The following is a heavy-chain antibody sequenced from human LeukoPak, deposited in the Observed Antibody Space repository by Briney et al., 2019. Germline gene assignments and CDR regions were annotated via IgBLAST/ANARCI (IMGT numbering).Heavy chain of an antibody. CDR3: ARDSSGYRHLDY. CDR2: ISSTITTT. Sequence: GGSLRLSCAASGFTFSNYRMNWVRQAPGKGLEWVSCISSTITTTWYADSVKGRFAISRDNAKNSLYLQMNSLSTEDTAVYFCARDSSGYRHLDYWGQGTLVTVSS. V-gene: IGHV3-48*01. J-gene: IGHJ4*02. CDR1: GFTFSNYR. D-gene: IGHD3-22*01.